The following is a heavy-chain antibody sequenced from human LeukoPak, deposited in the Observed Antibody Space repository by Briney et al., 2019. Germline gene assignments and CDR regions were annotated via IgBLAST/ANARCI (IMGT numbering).Heavy chain of an antibody. CDR2: IGTPGDT. Sequence: PGGSLRLSCAASGFTFSSYDMHWVRQATGKGLEWVSAIGTPGDTYYPGSVKGRFTISRENAKTSLYLQMNRLRAGDTAVYYCARGLYSGYDFGEYYFDYWGQGTLVTVSS. CDR3: ARGLYSGYDFGEYYFDY. V-gene: IGHV3-13*01. D-gene: IGHD5-12*01. CDR1: GFTFSSYD. J-gene: IGHJ4*02.